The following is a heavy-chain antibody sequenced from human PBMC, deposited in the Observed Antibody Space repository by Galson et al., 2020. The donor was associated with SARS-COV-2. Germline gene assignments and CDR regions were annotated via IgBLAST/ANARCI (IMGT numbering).Heavy chain of an antibody. CDR2: FDPDDYET. D-gene: IGHD3-10*01. J-gene: IGHJ5*02. CDR1: GYTLTQLS. V-gene: IGHV1-24*01. Sequence: GESLKISCKVSGYTLTQLSMHWVRQAPGKGLEWMGSFDPDDYETIYAQNFQGRLIMTEDTSTDTAYMELSSLSSEDTAIYFCATSPIGWFGESTRYNWFDPWGQGTLVTVSS. CDR3: ATSPIGWFGESTRYNWFDP.